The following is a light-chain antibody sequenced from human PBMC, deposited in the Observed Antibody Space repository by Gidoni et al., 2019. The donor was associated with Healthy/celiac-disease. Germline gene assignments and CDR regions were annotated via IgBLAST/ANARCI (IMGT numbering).Light chain of an antibody. CDR2: WAS. CDR3: QQYYSTPPA. Sequence: DIVMTQSPDSLAVSLGERATINCKSSQSVLYSSNNKTYLAWYQQKPRQPPKLLIYWASTRESGVPDQFSGSGSGTDCTLTISGLQAEDVAVYFWQQYYSTPPAFSGGTRVEIK. V-gene: IGKV4-1*01. CDR1: QSVLYSSNNKTY. J-gene: IGKJ4*01.